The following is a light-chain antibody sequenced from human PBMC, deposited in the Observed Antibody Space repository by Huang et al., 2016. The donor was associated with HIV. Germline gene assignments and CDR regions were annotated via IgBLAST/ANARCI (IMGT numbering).Light chain of an antibody. CDR2: WAS. CDR1: QSILYSSTDKSY. Sequence: DIVMTQSPDSLAVSLGERATINYKSSQSILYSSTDKSYLAWYHQKPGQPPKLLIYWASTRESGVPDRFSGSGSGTDFTLTISSLQAEDVAVYYCQQYYSSPFTFGPGTKVDIK. J-gene: IGKJ3*01. V-gene: IGKV4-1*01. CDR3: QQYYSSPFT.